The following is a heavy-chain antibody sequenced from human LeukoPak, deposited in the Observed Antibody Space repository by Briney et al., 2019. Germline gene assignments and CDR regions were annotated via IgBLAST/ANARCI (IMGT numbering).Heavy chain of an antibody. D-gene: IGHD3-9*01. V-gene: IGHV1-46*01. CDR3: ARLGRPLRRLGAGPNILTGYDY. J-gene: IGHJ4*02. Sequence: ASVKVSCRASGYTFTSHYFHWVRQAPGQGLEWMGIINPSGGSTSYAQKFQGRVTMTRDTSTSTVYMELSSLRSEDTAVYYCARLGRPLRRLGAGPNILTGYDYWGQGTLVTVSS. CDR2: INPSGGST. CDR1: GYTFTSHY.